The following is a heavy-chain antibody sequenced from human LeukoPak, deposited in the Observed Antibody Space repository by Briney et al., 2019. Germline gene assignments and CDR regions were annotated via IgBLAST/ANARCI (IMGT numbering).Heavy chain of an antibody. CDR2: IYTSGST. CDR3: ARSRPDCGGDCYPQFDY. D-gene: IGHD2-21*02. J-gene: IGHJ4*02. Sequence: SETLSLTCTVSGGSISSYYWSWIRQPAGKGLEWIGRIYTSGSTNYNPSLKSRATMSVDTSKNQFSLKLSSVTAADTAVYYCARSRPDCGGDCYPQFDYWGQGTLVTVSS. V-gene: IGHV4-4*07. CDR1: GGSISSYY.